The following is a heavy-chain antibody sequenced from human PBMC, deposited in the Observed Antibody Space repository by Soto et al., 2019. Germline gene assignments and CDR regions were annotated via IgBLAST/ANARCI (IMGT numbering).Heavy chain of an antibody. V-gene: IGHV3-23*01. Sequence: EVQLLESGGGLVQPGGSLRLSCAASGFTFSSYAMSWVRQAPGKGLECVSDTSGSGGSTYYADSVKGRFTISRDNSKNTLYLQMNSLRAEDTAVYYCAKGPSYSSSWYFDYWGQGTLVNVSS. CDR1: GFTFSSYA. D-gene: IGHD6-13*01. J-gene: IGHJ4*02. CDR2: TSGSGGST. CDR3: AKGPSYSSSWYFDY.